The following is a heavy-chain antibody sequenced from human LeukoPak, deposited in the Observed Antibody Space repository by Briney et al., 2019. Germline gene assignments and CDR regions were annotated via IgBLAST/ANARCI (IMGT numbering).Heavy chain of an antibody. J-gene: IGHJ4*02. CDR2: ISGSGGST. D-gene: IGHD4-17*01. CDR1: GFTFSGSW. V-gene: IGHV3-23*01. Sequence: GGSLRLSCVASGFTFSGSWMSWVRQAPGKGLAWVSAISGSGGSTYYADSVKGRFTISRDNSKNTLYLQMNSLRAEDTAVYYCAKVRGYGDYFDYWGQGTLVTVSS. CDR3: AKVRGYGDYFDY.